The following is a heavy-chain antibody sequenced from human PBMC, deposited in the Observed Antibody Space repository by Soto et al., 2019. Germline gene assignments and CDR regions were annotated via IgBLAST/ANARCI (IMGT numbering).Heavy chain of an antibody. V-gene: IGHV4-59*08. Sequence: PSETLSLTCTVSGGPISSISNHYCSWIRQPPGKGLEWIGYIYYSASTNYSPSLKSRVTISVDTSKNQFSLNLSSVTAADTAVYYCARHLPYCGGDCYSLDYWGQGTLVTVSS. J-gene: IGHJ4*02. D-gene: IGHD2-21*02. CDR2: IYYSAST. CDR3: ARHLPYCGGDCYSLDY. CDR1: GGPISSISNHY.